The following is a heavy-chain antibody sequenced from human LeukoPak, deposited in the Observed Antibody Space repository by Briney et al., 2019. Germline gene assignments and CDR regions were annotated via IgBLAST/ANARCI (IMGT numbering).Heavy chain of an antibody. J-gene: IGHJ3*02. D-gene: IGHD2-2*02. CDR2: IKSKTDGGTT. V-gene: IGHV3-15*01. Sequence: GGSLRLSXAASGFTFSNAWMSWVRQAPGKGLEWVGRIKSKTDGGTTDYAAPVKGRFTISRDDSKNTLYLQMNSLKTEDTAVYYCTAGPLRYCSSTSCYTRDDAFDIWGQGTMVTVSS. CDR3: TAGPLRYCSSTSCYTRDDAFDI. CDR1: GFTFSNAW.